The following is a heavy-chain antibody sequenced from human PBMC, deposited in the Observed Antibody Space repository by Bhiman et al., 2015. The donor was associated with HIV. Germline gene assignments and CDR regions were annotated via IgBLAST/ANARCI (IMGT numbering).Heavy chain of an antibody. V-gene: IGHV3-21*01. CDR2: ISSSSSYI. CDR3: AREAVAGSVYFNY. D-gene: IGHD6-19*01. CDR1: GFTFSTYS. Sequence: EVQLVESGGGLVKPGGSLRLSCAASGFTFSTYSMNWVRQAPGKGLEWVSSISSSSSYIYYADSVEGRFTISRDNARNSLYLQMNTLRTEDTGLYYCAREAVAGSVYFNYWGQGTLVTVSS. J-gene: IGHJ4*02.